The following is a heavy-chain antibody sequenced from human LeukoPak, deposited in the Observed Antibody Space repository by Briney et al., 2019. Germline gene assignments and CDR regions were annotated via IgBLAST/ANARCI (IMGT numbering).Heavy chain of an antibody. V-gene: IGHV4-31*03. CDR1: GGSISSGVYY. CDR2: IYYSGST. Sequence: SQTLSLTCTVSGGSISSGVYYWSWIRQHPGKGLEWIGYIYYSGSTYYNPSLKSRVTISVDTSKNQFSLKLSSVTAADTAVYYCARGRRITYYYDSSGHNWFDPWGQGTLVTVSS. D-gene: IGHD3-22*01. J-gene: IGHJ5*02. CDR3: ARGRRITYYYDSSGHNWFDP.